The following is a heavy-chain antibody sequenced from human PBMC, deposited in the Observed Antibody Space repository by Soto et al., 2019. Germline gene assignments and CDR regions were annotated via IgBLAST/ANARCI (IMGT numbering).Heavy chain of an antibody. CDR3: ARDLAVGLVDY. J-gene: IGHJ4*02. V-gene: IGHV1-18*01. Sequence: QVQLVQAGDEVKKPGASVKVSCKASGYTFTSYGISWVRQAPGQGLEWMGWISAYNGNTKSAQKLQGRVTMTTDTSTRTAYMELRSLRSDDTAVYYCARDLAVGLVDYWGQGTLVTVSS. CDR1: GYTFTSYG. CDR2: ISAYNGNT. D-gene: IGHD6-19*01.